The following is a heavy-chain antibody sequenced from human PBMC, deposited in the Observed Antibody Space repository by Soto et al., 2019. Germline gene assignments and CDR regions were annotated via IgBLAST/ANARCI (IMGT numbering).Heavy chain of an antibody. J-gene: IGHJ6*02. CDR2: ISGSGGST. Sequence: GGSLRLSCAASGFTFSSYAMSWVRQAPGKGLEWVSAISGSGGSTYYADYVKGRFTISRDNSKNTLYLQMNSLRAEDTAVYYCAKETVAGSYYYYYGMDVWGQGTTVTVSS. V-gene: IGHV3-23*01. CDR1: GFTFSSYA. CDR3: AKETVAGSYYYYYGMDV. D-gene: IGHD6-19*01.